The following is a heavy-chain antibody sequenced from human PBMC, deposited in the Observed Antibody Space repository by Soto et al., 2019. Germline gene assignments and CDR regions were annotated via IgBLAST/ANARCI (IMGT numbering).Heavy chain of an antibody. CDR3: AKDSDGAAAGPTKFYGMDV. D-gene: IGHD6-13*01. V-gene: IGHV3-23*01. CDR1: GFTFSSYA. J-gene: IGHJ6*02. Sequence: EVQLLESGGGLVQPGGSLRLSCAASGFTFSSYAMSWVRQAPGKGLEWVSVISGSGDSTYYADSVRGRFTISRDNSKNTLYLHMNSLRAEDTAVYYCAKDSDGAAAGPTKFYGMDVWGQGTTVTVSS. CDR2: ISGSGDST.